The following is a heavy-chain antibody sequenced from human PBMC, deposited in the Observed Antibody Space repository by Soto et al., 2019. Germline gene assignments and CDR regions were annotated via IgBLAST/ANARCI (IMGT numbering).Heavy chain of an antibody. CDR1: GGAFSGYY. J-gene: IGHJ4*02. D-gene: IGHD2-8*02. CDR3: ARDKITGLFDY. CDR2: INHSGST. Sequence: QVQLQQWGAGLLKPSETLSLTCAVYGGAFSGYYWTWIRQPPGTGLEWIGEINHSGSTNYNPSLKSRVTISVDTSKNHFSLKLTSVTAADPAVYYCARDKITGLFDYWGQGTLVTVSS. V-gene: IGHV4-34*01.